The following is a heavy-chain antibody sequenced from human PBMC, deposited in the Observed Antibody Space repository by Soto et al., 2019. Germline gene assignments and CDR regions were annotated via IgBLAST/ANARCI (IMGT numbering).Heavy chain of an antibody. J-gene: IGHJ5*02. CDR1: GDSISNSRFY. V-gene: IGHV4-39*01. Sequence: KPSETLALTCSVSGDSISNSRFYWAWIRQPPGEGLEWIGSIYHTGNAYYNPSLKSRVTISVDTSKNQFSLKLTSVTAADAALYSCARDFFDSSDNTTNWFNPWAQEILVTVSS. CDR3: ARDFFDSSDNTTNWFNP. D-gene: IGHD3-22*01. CDR2: IYHTGNA.